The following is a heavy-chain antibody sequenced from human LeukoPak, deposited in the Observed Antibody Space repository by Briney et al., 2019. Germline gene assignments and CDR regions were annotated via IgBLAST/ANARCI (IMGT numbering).Heavy chain of an antibody. CDR2: IYHSGSI. CDR3: AREIDY. CDR1: GFTFSNAW. Sequence: PGGSLRLSCAASGFTFSNAWMSWVRQAPGKGLEWVGSIYHSGSIYYNPSLKSRVTISVDTSKNQFSLKLSSVTAADTAVYYCAREIDYWGQGTLVTVSS. V-gene: IGHV4-4*02. J-gene: IGHJ4*02.